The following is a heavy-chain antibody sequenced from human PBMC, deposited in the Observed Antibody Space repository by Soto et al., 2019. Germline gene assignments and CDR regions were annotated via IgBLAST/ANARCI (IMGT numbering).Heavy chain of an antibody. D-gene: IGHD3-10*01. CDR2: ISAYNGNT. V-gene: IGHV1-18*01. J-gene: IGHJ4*02. CDR1: GYTFTSYG. Sequence: ASVKVSCKASGYTFTSYGISWVRQAPGQGLEWMGWISAYNGNTNYAQKLQGRVTMTTDTSTSTAYMELRSLRSDDTAVYYCARTPFGGELFPDFDYWGQGTLVTVSS. CDR3: ARTPFGGELFPDFDY.